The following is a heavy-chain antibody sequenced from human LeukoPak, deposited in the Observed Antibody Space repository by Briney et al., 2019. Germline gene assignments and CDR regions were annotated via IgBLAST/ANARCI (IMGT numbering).Heavy chain of an antibody. CDR3: AKAERPTATRGNWLDP. CDR1: GFTFSSFA. J-gene: IGHJ5*02. V-gene: IGHV3-23*01. D-gene: IGHD2-2*01. Sequence: PEGSLRLSCAASGFTFSSFAMNCVRQAPGKGLEWVSAISGRGGGGNTYYADSVKGRFTVSRDDSKNTLYLEMNSLTAADTAVYYCAKAERPTATRGNWLDPWGQGVLVTVSS. CDR2: ISGRGGGGNT.